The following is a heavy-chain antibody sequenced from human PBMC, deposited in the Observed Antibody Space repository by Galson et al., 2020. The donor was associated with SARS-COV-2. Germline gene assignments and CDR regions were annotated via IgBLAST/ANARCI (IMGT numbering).Heavy chain of an antibody. V-gene: IGHV3-13*01. CDR1: GFTFSSYD. J-gene: IGHJ6*02. CDR3: ARGTVATISHYYYYGMDV. CDR2: IGTAGDT. Sequence: GESLKISCAASGFTFSSYDMHWVRQATGKGLEWVSAIGTAGDTYYPGSVKGRFTISRANAKNSLYLQMNSLRAGDTAVYYCARGTVATISHYYYYGMDVWGQGTTGTVSS. D-gene: IGHD5-12*01.